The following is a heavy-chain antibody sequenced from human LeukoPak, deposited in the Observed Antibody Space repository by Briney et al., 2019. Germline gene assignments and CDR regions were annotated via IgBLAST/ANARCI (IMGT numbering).Heavy chain of an antibody. CDR2: IRYDESNK. CDR1: GFTFSGYG. J-gene: IGHJ3*02. CDR3: ANDGAYYDSSTDAFDI. D-gene: IGHD3-22*01. Sequence: GGSLRLSCAASGFTFSGYGMHWVRQAPGKGLEWVAFIRYDESNKYYADSVKGRFTISRDNSKNTLYLQMNSLRAEDTAVYYCANDGAYYDSSTDAFDIWGQGTMVAVSS. V-gene: IGHV3-30*02.